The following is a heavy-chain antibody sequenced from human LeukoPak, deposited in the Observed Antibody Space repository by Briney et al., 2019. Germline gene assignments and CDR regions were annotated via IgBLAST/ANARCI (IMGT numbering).Heavy chain of an antibody. V-gene: IGHV3-74*01. D-gene: IGHD6-13*01. J-gene: IGHJ5*02. CDR3: ARGYYSSSWYSGWFDP. CDR1: GFTFSSYW. CDR2: INSDGSST. Sequence: PGGSLRLSCAASGFTFSSYWMHWVRQAQGRGLVWVSRINSDGSSTSYADSVKGRFTISRDNAKNTLYLQMNSLRAEDTAVYYCARGYYSSSWYSGWFDPWGQGTLVTVSS.